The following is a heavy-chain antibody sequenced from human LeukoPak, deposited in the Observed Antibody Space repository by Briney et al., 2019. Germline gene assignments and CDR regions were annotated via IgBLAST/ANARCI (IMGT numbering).Heavy chain of an antibody. CDR1: GFTFSSYS. CDR2: IWYDGSKK. Sequence: PGGSLRLSCAASGFTFSSYSMNWVRQAPGKGLEWVAVIWYDGSKKYYVDSVKGRFTISRDSSKNTVDLQMDSLRAEDTALYYCTRENGGDGYRGGTFDIWGQGTMVTVSS. CDR3: TRENGGDGYRGGTFDI. J-gene: IGHJ3*02. V-gene: IGHV3-33*08. D-gene: IGHD5-24*01.